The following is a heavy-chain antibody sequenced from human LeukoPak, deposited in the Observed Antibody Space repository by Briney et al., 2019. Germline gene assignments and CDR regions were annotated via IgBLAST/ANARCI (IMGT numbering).Heavy chain of an antibody. CDR1: GFIFSGSW. CDR2: IKKDGSEK. CDR3: TTDTWYSAGH. J-gene: IGHJ4*02. D-gene: IGHD2-15*01. Sequence: AGGSLRLSCTASGFIFSGSWMAWIRQAPGKGLEWVAIIKKDGSEKYYVDSMKGRFTISRDNAKNSLFLQMNSLRAKDTAIYYCTTDTWYSAGHWGQGTLVTVSS. V-gene: IGHV3-7*03.